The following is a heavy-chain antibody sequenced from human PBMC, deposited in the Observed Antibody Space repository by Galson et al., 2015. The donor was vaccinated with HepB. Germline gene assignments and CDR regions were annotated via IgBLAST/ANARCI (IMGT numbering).Heavy chain of an antibody. D-gene: IGHD2-2*01. V-gene: IGHV4-39*01. J-gene: IGHJ4*02. CDR2: IYYSGST. CDR1: GGSIISSRNY. Sequence: TLSLTCTVSGGSIISSRNYWGWIRQPPGKGLEWIGGIYYSGSTHYNPSLKSRLTLSVDTSKNQFSLKLSSVTAADTAIYYCARPRYCSSASCSATFDYWGQGTLVTVSS. CDR3: ARPRYCSSASCSATFDY.